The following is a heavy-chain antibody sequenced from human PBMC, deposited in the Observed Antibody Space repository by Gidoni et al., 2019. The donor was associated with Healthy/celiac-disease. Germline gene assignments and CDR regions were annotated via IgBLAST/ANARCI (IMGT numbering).Heavy chain of an antibody. V-gene: IGHV3-73*02. CDR1: GFTFSRSA. J-gene: IGHJ4*02. D-gene: IGHD3-10*01. CDR3: TGRITMVRGVRDY. Sequence: EVQLVESGGGLVQPGGSLKLSCAASGFTFSRSAMHWVRQASGKGLEWVGRIRSKANSYATAYAASVKGRFTISRDDSKNTAYLQMNSLKTEDTAVYYCTGRITMVRGVRDYWGQGTLVTVSS. CDR2: IRSKANSYAT.